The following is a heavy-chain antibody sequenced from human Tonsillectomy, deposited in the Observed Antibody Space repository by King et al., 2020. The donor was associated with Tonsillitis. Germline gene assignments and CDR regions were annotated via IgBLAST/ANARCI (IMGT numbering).Heavy chain of an antibody. V-gene: IGHV4-34*01. CDR2: INHSGIT. Sequence: VQLQQWGAGLLKPSETLFLTCAVYGGSFSTYYWSWIRQPPGKGLEWIGEINHSGITNYHPSLKSRVTIAEETSKNQFSLKVSSVTAADTALYYCARGSLTIFGVAPHYWGQGTLVTVSS. CDR3: ARGSLTIFGVAPHY. CDR1: GGSFSTYY. D-gene: IGHD3-3*01. J-gene: IGHJ4*02.